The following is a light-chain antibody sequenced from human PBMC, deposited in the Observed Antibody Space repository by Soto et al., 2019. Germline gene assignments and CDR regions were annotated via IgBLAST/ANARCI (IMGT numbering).Light chain of an antibody. Sequence: EIGLTQSPGTLSLSLGERATLSCRTSQTIGITSLAWYQEKPGQAPRLLVYGASTRATGIPDRISGSESGTDFTLTISRMEPEDFVVYYCQQYGSSPFTFGQGTRLEIK. J-gene: IGKJ5*01. CDR3: QQYGSSPFT. CDR1: QTIGITS. CDR2: GAS. V-gene: IGKV3-20*01.